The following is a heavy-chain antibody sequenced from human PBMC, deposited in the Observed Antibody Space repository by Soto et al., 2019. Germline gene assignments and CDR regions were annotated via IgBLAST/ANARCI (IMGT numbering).Heavy chain of an antibody. D-gene: IGHD4-17*01. CDR3: AKYLDYGGDQYFDY. CDR1: GFTFSSYG. V-gene: IGHV3-30*18. CDR2: ISYDGSNK. J-gene: IGHJ4*02. Sequence: GGSLRLSCAASGFTFSSYGMHWVRQAPGKGLEWVAVISYDGSNKYYADSVKGRFTISRDNSKNTLYLQMNSLRAEDTAVYYCAKYLDYGGDQYFDYWGQGTLVTVSS.